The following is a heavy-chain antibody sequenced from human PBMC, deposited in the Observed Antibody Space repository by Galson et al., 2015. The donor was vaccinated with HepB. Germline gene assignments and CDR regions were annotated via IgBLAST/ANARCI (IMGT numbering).Heavy chain of an antibody. CDR3: ARDSSSWRYYYYGMDV. J-gene: IGHJ6*02. CDR1: GFTFSSYS. Sequence: SLRLSCAASGFTFSSYSMNWVRQAPGKGLEWVSYISSSSSTIYYADSVKGRFTISRDNAKNSLYLQMNSLRAEDTAVYYCARDSSSWRYYYYGMDVWGQGTTVTVSS. V-gene: IGHV3-48*04. CDR2: ISSSSSTI. D-gene: IGHD6-13*01.